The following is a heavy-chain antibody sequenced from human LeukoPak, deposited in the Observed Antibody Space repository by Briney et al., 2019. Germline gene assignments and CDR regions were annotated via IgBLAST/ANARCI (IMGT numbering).Heavy chain of an antibody. Sequence: GGSLRLSCAASGFTFNTYWMNWVRQAPGKGLEWVANINPDESEKYLVDSVKGRFSISRDNANNLVYLQMSGLRAEDTAVYYCMPGSSYWGQGTLVTVSS. D-gene: IGHD2-15*01. V-gene: IGHV3-7*01. CDR2: INPDESEK. CDR3: MPGSSY. J-gene: IGHJ4*02. CDR1: GFTFNTYW.